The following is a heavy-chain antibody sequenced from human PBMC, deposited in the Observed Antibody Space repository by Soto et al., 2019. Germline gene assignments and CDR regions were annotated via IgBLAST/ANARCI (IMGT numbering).Heavy chain of an antibody. CDR2: IYYSGST. Sequence: QVQLQESGPGLVKPSETLSLTCTVSGGSISSYYWSWIRQPPGKGLEWIGYIYYSGSTNYNPSLKCRVTISVDTSKNQFSLKLSSVTAADTAVYYCARGYGDYGTYYYYYYMDVWGKGTTVTVSS. V-gene: IGHV4-59*01. D-gene: IGHD4-17*01. J-gene: IGHJ6*03. CDR1: GGSISSYY. CDR3: ARGYGDYGTYYYYYYMDV.